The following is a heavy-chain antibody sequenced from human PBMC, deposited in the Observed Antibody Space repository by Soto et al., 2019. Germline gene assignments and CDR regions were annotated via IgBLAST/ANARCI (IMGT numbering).Heavy chain of an antibody. CDR2: INPSGGST. J-gene: IGHJ6*02. CDR1: GYTFTSYY. D-gene: IGHD2-2*01. V-gene: IGHV1-46*03. CDR3: ARICSTSCYRDYYYYGMDV. Sequence: ASVKVSCKASGYTFTSYYMHWVRQAPGQGLEWMGIINPSGGSTSYAQKFQGRVTMTRDTSTSTVYMELSSLRSEDTAVYYCARICSTSCYRDYYYYGMDVWGQGTMVTVSS.